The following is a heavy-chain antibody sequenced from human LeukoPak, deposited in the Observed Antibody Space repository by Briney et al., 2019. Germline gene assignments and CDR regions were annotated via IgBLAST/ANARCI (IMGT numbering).Heavy chain of an antibody. D-gene: IGHD3-3*01. CDR3: AKATYDFWSGYEYYFDY. J-gene: IGHJ4*02. Sequence: GGSLRPSCAASGFTFSDYYMSWIRQAPGKGLEWVSYISSSGSTIYYADSVKGRFTISRDNAKNSLYLQMNSLRAEDTAVYYCAKATYDFWSGYEYYFDYWGQGTLVTVSS. CDR1: GFTFSDYY. V-gene: IGHV3-11*01. CDR2: ISSSGSTI.